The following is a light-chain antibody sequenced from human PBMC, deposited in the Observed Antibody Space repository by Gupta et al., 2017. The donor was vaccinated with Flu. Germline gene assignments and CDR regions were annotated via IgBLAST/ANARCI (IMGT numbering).Light chain of an antibody. Sequence: QSALTQPRSVSGSPGQSVTISCTGTSSDVGGYNYVSWYQQHPGKAPKLMIYDVSKRPSGVPDRFSGSKSGSTASLTISGLQAEDEADYYCCSYAGSYTFEWVFGGGTKLTVL. CDR1: SSDVGGYNY. CDR2: DVS. V-gene: IGLV2-11*01. J-gene: IGLJ3*02. CDR3: CSYAGSYTFEWV.